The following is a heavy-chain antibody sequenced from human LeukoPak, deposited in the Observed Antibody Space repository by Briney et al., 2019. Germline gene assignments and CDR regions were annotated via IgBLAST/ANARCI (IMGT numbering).Heavy chain of an antibody. CDR1: GYSFTSYW. Sequence: GESLKISCKSSGYSFTSYWIGWVRQMPGNGLEWMGIIYPGDSDTRYSPSFQGQVTISADKSISTAYLQWSSLKASDTAMYYCARSYGYYYDSSGYPYWGQGTLVTVSS. CDR3: ARSYGYYYDSSGYPY. V-gene: IGHV5-51*01. CDR2: IYPGDSDT. J-gene: IGHJ4*02. D-gene: IGHD3-22*01.